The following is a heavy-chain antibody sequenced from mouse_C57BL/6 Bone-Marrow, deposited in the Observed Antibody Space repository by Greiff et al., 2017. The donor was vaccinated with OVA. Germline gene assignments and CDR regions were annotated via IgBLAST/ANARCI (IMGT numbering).Heavy chain of an antibody. J-gene: IGHJ2*01. CDR1: GYAFRSYW. CDR3: ARGYF. Sequence: VKVVESGAELVKPGASVEISCKASGYAFRSYWMNWVKQRPGKGLEGIGQIYPGDGDTNYNGKFKGKATLTADKSSSTAYMQLSSLTSEDSAVYFCARGYFWGQGTTLTVSS. V-gene: IGHV1-80*01. CDR2: IYPGDGDT.